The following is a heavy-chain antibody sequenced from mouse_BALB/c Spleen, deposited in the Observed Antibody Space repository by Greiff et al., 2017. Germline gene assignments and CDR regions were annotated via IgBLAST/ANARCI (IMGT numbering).Heavy chain of an antibody. V-gene: IGHV1-54*01. CDR2: INPGSGGT. D-gene: IGHD3-1*01. J-gene: IGHJ3*01. CDR1: GYAFTNYL. CDR3: ARRSSSGYGAY. Sequence: QVQLQQSGAELVRPGTSVKVSCKASGYAFTNYLIEWVKQRPGQGLEWIGVINPGSGGTNYNEKFKGKATLTAGKSSSTAYMQLSSLTSDDSAVYFCARRSSSGYGAYWGQGTLVTVSA.